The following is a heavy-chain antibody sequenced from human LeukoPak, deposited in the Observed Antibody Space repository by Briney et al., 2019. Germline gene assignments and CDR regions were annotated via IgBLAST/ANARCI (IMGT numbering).Heavy chain of an antibody. CDR2: IYSGGST. CDR3: ARVSSGYSYGYNYYYYMDV. V-gene: IGHV3-66*01. CDR1: GFTVSSNY. J-gene: IGHJ6*03. D-gene: IGHD5-18*01. Sequence: GGSLRLSCAASGFTVSSNYMSWVRQAPGKGLEWVSVIYSGGSTYYADSVKGRFTISRDNAKNSLYLQMNSLRAEDTAVYYCARVSSGYSYGYNYYYYMDVWGKGTTVTVSS.